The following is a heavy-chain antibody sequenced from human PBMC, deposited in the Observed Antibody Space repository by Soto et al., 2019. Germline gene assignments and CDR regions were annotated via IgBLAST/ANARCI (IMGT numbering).Heavy chain of an antibody. V-gene: IGHV3-21*01. CDR3: ERAGVPALFNGFDR. CDR2: ISSSSSYI. CDR1: GFTFSSYS. J-gene: IGHJ5*02. D-gene: IGHD2-2*01. Sequence: GGSLRLSCAASGFTFSSYSMNWVRQAPGKGLEWVSSISSSSSYIYYADSVKGRFTISRDNAKNSLYLQMNILRAEDAAEYYCERAGVPALFNGFDRWGQGTLVTVSS.